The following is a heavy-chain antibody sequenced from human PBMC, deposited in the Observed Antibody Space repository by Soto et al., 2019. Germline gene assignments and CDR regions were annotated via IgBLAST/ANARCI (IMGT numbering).Heavy chain of an antibody. Sequence: PSETLSLTCAVSGASVTSDDYYWSWIRQPPGKGLEWIGYIYHSGSTYYNPSLKSRVSISIDTSQNQFSLKLTSLTAADTAVYYCARDPIFYYASSGYGGSYFDYWGQGSRVTGSS. D-gene: IGHD3-22*01. V-gene: IGHV4-30-4*01. CDR3: ARDPIFYYASSGYGGSYFDY. CDR2: IYHSGST. J-gene: IGHJ4*02. CDR1: GASVTSDDYY.